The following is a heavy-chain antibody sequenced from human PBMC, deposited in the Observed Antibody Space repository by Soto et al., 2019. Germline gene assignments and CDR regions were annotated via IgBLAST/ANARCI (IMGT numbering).Heavy chain of an antibody. V-gene: IGHV4-39*01. CDR1: EATLKISGFS. Sequence: PSDSMYLTSTACEATLKISGFSWGFIRQHKGKGLGWIGRVPDSGSTYYNLSIKSRVTHSVDKSKNQVSLTLTYVTAADTAVYFCARHRMRDWLVFNLPARFGTRGQRLLGTVSS. J-gene: IGHJ4*02. CDR2: VPDSGST. D-gene: IGHD6-19*01. CDR3: ARHRMRDWLVFNLPARFGT.